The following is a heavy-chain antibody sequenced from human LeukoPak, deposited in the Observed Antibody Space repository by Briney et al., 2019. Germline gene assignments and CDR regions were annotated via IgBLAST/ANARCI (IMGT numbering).Heavy chain of an antibody. Sequence: GGSLRLSCAASGFTFSSYWMHWVRQAPGKGLVWVSRINSDGSSTSYADSVKGRFTISRDNAKNTLYLQMNSLRAENTAVYYCARGVGYCSSTSCYWWFDPWGQGTLVTVSS. CDR3: ARGVGYCSSTSCYWWFDP. V-gene: IGHV3-74*01. CDR2: INSDGSST. CDR1: GFTFSSYW. D-gene: IGHD2-2*01. J-gene: IGHJ5*02.